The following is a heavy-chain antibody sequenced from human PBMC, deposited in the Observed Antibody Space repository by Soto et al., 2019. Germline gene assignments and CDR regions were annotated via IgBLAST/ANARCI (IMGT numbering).Heavy chain of an antibody. V-gene: IGHV4-38-2*02. CDR2: IYHSGST. Sequence: LSLTCAVSGYSISSGYYWGWIRQPPGKGLEWIGSIYHSGSTYYNPSLKSRVTISVGTSKNQFSLKLSSVTAADTAVYYCAREDSSSWYVYWGQGTLVTVSS. CDR1: GYSISSGYY. D-gene: IGHD6-13*01. CDR3: AREDSSSWYVY. J-gene: IGHJ4*02.